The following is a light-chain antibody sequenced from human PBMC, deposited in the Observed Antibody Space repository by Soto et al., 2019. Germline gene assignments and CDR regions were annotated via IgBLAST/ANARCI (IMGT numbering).Light chain of an antibody. CDR2: GAS. Sequence: EIVMTQSPATLSVSPGERATLSCRASQGVSSNLAWYQQKRGQAPRLLIYGASTRATGIPARFSGSGSGTEFTLTISSLQSEDFAVYHYQQYNNWPLITFGQGTRLEFK. J-gene: IGKJ5*01. CDR3: QQYNNWPLIT. CDR1: QGVSSN. V-gene: IGKV3-15*01.